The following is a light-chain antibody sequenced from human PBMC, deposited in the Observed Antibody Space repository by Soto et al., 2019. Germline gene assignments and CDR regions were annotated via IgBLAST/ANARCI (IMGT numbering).Light chain of an antibody. Sequence: QSVLTQPPSASGSHGQTVSLSCIGTSSDVGGYDYVSWYQQHPGKVPKVIIYEVSKRPSGVPDRFSGSKSGNTASLTVSGLQADDEADYYCASYAGSNNFCVFGTGTKVTVL. CDR3: ASYAGSNNFCV. CDR1: SSDVGGYDY. V-gene: IGLV2-8*01. CDR2: EVS. J-gene: IGLJ1*01.